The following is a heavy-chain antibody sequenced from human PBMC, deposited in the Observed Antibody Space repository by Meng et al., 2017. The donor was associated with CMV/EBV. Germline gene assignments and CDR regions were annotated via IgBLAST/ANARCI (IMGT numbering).Heavy chain of an antibody. CDR1: GGSISSSSYY. D-gene: IGHD2-2*01. CDR3: ASRPGYCSSTSCYRRSHFDY. CDR2: IYYSGST. V-gene: IGHV4-39*07. J-gene: IGHJ4*02. Sequence: SETLSLTCTVSGGSISSSSYYWGWIRQPPGKGLEWIGSIYYSGSTYYNPSLKSRVTISVDTFKNQFSLKLSSVTAADTAVYYCASRPGYCSSTSCYRRSHFDYWGQGTLVTVSS.